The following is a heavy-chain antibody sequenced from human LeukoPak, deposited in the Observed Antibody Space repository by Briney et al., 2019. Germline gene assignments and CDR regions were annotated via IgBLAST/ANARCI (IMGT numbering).Heavy chain of an antibody. J-gene: IGHJ4*02. CDR2: ISGSGGST. CDR1: GFTFSSYA. Sequence: PGGSLRLSCAASGFTFSSYAMSWVRQAPGKGLEWVSAISGSGGSTYYADSVKGRFTISRDNSKNTLYLQMNSLRAEDTAVYYCAKDYRGVAAAGTPGYFDYWGQGTLVTVSS. D-gene: IGHD6-13*01. CDR3: AKDYRGVAAAGTPGYFDY. V-gene: IGHV3-23*01.